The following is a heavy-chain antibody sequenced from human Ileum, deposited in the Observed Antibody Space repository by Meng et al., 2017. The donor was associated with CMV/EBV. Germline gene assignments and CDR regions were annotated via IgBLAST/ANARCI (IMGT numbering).Heavy chain of an antibody. CDR3: ERAKKTGGDNPDY. V-gene: IGHV3-20*04. CDR2: ITWNGGSK. D-gene: IGHD4-17*01. J-gene: IGHJ4*02. CDR1: GFTLNDYG. Sequence: GESLKISCAASGFTLNDYGMSWVRQAPGKGLEWVSGITWNGGSKAYADYVRGRFTNSRDNAKTFLYLQMNSLRAEDKAVYYCERAKKTGGDNPDYWGQGTLVTVSS.